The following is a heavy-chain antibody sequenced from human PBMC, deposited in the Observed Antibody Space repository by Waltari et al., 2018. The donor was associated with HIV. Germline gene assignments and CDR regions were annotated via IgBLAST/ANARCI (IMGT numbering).Heavy chain of an antibody. CDR3: ARLQWATQTVDH. CDR2: IKEDGSEI. Sequence: VESGGGLVQPGGSLRLPGPAPGLTSIRLWMTWVRQAPGKGLEWVGNIKEDGSEIYYVDSVPGRFTISRDNTKNSVYLQVNSLRVDDTAVYYCARLQWATQTVDHWGQGTLVTVSS. V-gene: IGHV3-7*01. D-gene: IGHD4-4*01. J-gene: IGHJ5*02. CDR1: GLTSIRLW.